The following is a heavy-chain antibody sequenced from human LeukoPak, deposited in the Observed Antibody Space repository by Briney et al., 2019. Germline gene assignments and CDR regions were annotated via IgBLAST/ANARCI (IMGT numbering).Heavy chain of an antibody. CDR2: ISSSSSAT. J-gene: IGHJ4*02. Sequence: GGSLRLSCVASGFTFSSYSMNWVRQAPGKGLEWVSYISSSSSATYYADSVKGRFTISRDNAKNSLYLQMNSLRAEDTAVYYCARTPGYRSYYFDYWGQGTLVTVSS. V-gene: IGHV3-48*01. CDR3: ARTPGYRSYYFDY. D-gene: IGHD5-24*01. CDR1: GFTFSSYS.